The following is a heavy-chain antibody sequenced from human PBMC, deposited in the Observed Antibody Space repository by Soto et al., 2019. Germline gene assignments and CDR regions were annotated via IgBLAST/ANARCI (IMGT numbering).Heavy chain of an antibody. CDR1: GSSISSGGYY. J-gene: IGHJ4*02. CDR3: ARGTEDGYVDSGEKSFDY. Sequence: KTSETLSRTCTVSGSSISSGGYYWSWISQHPGKGLEWIGYIYYSGSTYYNPSLKSRVTISVDTPKSQFSLKLSSVTAAGTAVYSCARGTEDGYVDSGEKSFDYWGQGTRVTVSS. CDR2: IYYSGST. V-gene: IGHV4-31*03. D-gene: IGHD3-9*01.